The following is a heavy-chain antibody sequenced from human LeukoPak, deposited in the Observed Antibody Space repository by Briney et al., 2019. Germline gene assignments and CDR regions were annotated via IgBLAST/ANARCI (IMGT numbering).Heavy chain of an antibody. D-gene: IGHD5-12*01. CDR3: AKDRGRYSGYEPFDS. J-gene: IGHJ4*02. V-gene: IGHV3-23*01. Sequence: GGSLRLSCAASGFTFSSYAMSYVRQAPGKGLEWVSAISDSGDITYYADSVKGRFTISRDNSKNTLYLQMNSLRAEDTAVYYCAKDRGRYSGYEPFDSWGQGTLVTVSS. CDR1: GFTFSSYA. CDR2: ISDSGDIT.